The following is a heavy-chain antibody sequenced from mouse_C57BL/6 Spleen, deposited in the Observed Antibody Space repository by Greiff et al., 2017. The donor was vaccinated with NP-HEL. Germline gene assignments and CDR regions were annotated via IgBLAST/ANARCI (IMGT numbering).Heavy chain of an antibody. D-gene: IGHD1-1*01. Sequence: QVQLQQPGAELVKPGASVKLSCKASGYTFTSYWMHWVKQRPGQGLEWIGMIHPNSGSTNYNEKFKSKATLTVDKSSSTAYMQLSSLTSEDSAVYYCARKNEAYYGSSSYAMDYWGQGTSVTVSS. CDR2: IHPNSGST. CDR1: GYTFTSYW. V-gene: IGHV1-64*01. J-gene: IGHJ4*01. CDR3: ARKNEAYYGSSSYAMDY.